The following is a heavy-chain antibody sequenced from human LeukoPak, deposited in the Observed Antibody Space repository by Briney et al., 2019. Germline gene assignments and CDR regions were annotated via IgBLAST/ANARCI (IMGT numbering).Heavy chain of an antibody. V-gene: IGHV4-30-2*03. CDR1: GGSISSGGYS. CDR2: IYHSGST. CDR3: ARHMLAVAVLDY. D-gene: IGHD6-19*01. Sequence: SETLSLTCAVSGGSISSGGYSWSWIRQPPGKGLEWIGYIYHSGSTYYNPSLKSRVTISVDTSKNQFSLKLSSVTAADTAVYYCARHMLAVAVLDYWGQGTLVTVSS. J-gene: IGHJ4*02.